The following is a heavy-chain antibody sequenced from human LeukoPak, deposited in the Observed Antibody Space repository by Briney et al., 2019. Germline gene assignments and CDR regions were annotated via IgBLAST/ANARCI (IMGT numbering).Heavy chain of an antibody. CDR2: INPNSGGT. J-gene: IGHJ5*02. D-gene: IGHD3-10*01. V-gene: IGHV1-2*02. Sequence: ASVKVSCKASGYTFTGYYMHWVRQAPGQGLEWMGWINPNSGGTNYAQKFQGRVTMTRDTSISTAYMELSRLRSDDTAVYYCARGGSIETLLWFGESWENWFDPWGQGTLVTVSS. CDR3: ARGGSIETLLWFGESWENWFDP. CDR1: GYTFTGYY.